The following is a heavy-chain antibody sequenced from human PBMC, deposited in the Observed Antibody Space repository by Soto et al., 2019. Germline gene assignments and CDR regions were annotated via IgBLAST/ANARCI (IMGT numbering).Heavy chain of an antibody. D-gene: IGHD3-22*01. CDR1: GFTFGSYA. CDR3: AKVALTTANFDY. V-gene: IGHV3-23*05. Sequence: EVQLLESGGDLVQPGGSLRLSCAASGFTFGSYAMNWVRQAPGEGLEWVSAIDSSGTVTYYADSVKGRFTISRDKSENTLFLQMSSLRAEDTAVYYCAKVALTTANFDYWGQGALVTVSS. CDR2: IDSSGTVT. J-gene: IGHJ4*02.